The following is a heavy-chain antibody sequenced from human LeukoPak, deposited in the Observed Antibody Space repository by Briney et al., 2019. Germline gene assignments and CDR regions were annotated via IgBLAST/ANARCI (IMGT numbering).Heavy chain of an antibody. CDR1: GFTFTDYY. Sequence: GGSLRLSCVATGFTFTDYYMSWIRQAPGKGLEWVSYIRSSGTTIHYADSVKGRFTISRDNAKNSLYLQMNSLRAEDTAVYYCARDRGAVTDVFDYWGQGTLVTVSS. V-gene: IGHV3-11*04. CDR3: ARDRGAVTDVFDY. D-gene: IGHD6-19*01. CDR2: IRSSGTTI. J-gene: IGHJ4*02.